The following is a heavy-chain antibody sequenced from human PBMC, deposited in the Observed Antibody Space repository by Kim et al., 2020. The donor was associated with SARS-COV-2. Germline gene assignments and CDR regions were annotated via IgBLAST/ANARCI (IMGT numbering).Heavy chain of an antibody. CDR2: INHSGST. J-gene: IGHJ4*02. CDR1: GGSFSGYY. CDR3: ARRVGSSWNFDY. V-gene: IGHV4-34*01. Sequence: SETLSLTCAVYGGSFSGYYWSWIRQPPGKGLEWIGEINHSGSTNYNPSLKSRVTISVDTSKNQFSLKLSSVTAADTAVYYCARRVGSSWNFDYWGQGTLVTVSS. D-gene: IGHD6-13*01.